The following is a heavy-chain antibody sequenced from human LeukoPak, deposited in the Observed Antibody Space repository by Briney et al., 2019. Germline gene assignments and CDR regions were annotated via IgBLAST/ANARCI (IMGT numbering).Heavy chain of an antibody. Sequence: TGGSLRLSSAASGFTFSSNAMSRVPQAPGKGLEWVSAIIGSGGSTYYADSVKGRFTISTDNSKNTLYLRMNSLIAQDTPPYYCAKDGACYYDSSGYYRYFDSWGQGTLVTVSS. CDR3: AKDGACYYDSSGYYRYFDS. D-gene: IGHD3-22*01. CDR1: GFTFSSNA. V-gene: IGHV3-23*01. CDR2: IIGSGGST. J-gene: IGHJ4*02.